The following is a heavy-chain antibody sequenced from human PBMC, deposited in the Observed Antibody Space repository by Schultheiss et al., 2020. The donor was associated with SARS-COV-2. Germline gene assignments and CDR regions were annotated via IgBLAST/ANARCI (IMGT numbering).Heavy chain of an antibody. J-gene: IGHJ2*01. CDR2: IYSGGST. CDR3: ARDPDITQNSSSWYGLADWYFDL. Sequence: GGSLRLSCAASGFTFSSYGMHWVRQAPGKGLEWVSVIYSGGSTYYADSVKGRFTISRDNSKNTLYLQMNSLRAEDTAVYYCARDPDITQNSSSWYGLADWYFDLWGRGTLVTVSS. CDR1: GFTFSSYG. V-gene: IGHV3-66*01. D-gene: IGHD6-13*01.